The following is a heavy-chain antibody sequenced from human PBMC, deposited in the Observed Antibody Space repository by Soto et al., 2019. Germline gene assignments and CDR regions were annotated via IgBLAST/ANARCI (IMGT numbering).Heavy chain of an antibody. CDR3: AKDIDLTIFGVVIPYPEYYYYYGMDV. D-gene: IGHD3-3*01. V-gene: IGHV3-23*01. J-gene: IGHJ6*02. Sequence: GGSLRLSCAASGFTFSSYAMSWVRQAPGKGLEWVSAISGSGGSTYYADSVKGRFTISRDNSKNTLYLQMNSLRAEDTAVYYCAKDIDLTIFGVVIPYPEYYYYYGMDVWGQGTTVTVSS. CDR2: ISGSGGST. CDR1: GFTFSSYA.